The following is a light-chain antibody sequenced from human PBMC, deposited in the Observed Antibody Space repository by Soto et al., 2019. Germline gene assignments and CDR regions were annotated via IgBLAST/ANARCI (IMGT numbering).Light chain of an antibody. CDR3: QQYDNWPLT. CDR1: QSVSSH. CDR2: DTS. J-gene: IGKJ4*01. V-gene: IGKV3-15*01. Sequence: RVMTQSPVTLSVSPGESATISCRASQSVSSHVAWYQQKAGRAPRLLIYDTSSRVTGVPARFSGIGSETEFTLTISGLQSEDFAVYYCQQYDNWPLTFGGGTTLQIK.